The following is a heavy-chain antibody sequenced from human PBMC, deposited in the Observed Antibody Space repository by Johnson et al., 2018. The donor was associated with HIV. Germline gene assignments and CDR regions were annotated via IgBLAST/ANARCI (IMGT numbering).Heavy chain of an antibody. D-gene: IGHD1-1*01. J-gene: IGHJ3*02. Sequence: VQLVESGGDLVQPGGSLRLSCVASTFTFRNYWMSWVRQAPGKGLEWVGRIKSISDGGTADYAAPVRGRFTISRDTSENTLYLQMNSLKTEDTALYYCTTGLSWNDAFHIWAQGTMVTVSS. V-gene: IGHV3-15*01. CDR3: TTGLSWNDAFHI. CDR2: IKSISDGGTA. CDR1: TFTFRNYW.